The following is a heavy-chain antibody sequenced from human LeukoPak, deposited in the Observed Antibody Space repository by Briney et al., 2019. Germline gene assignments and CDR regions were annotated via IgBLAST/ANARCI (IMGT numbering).Heavy chain of an antibody. CDR2: ISYDGSNK. CDR1: GFTFSDYY. V-gene: IGHV3-30-3*01. J-gene: IGHJ4*02. Sequence: PGGSLRLSCAASGFTFSDYYMSWIRQAPGKGLEWVAVISYDGSNKYYADSVKGRFTISRDNSKNTLYLQMNSLRAEDTAVYYCTRDTVSAAGTYFDYWGQGTLVTVSS. CDR3: TRDTVSAAGTYFDY. D-gene: IGHD6-13*01.